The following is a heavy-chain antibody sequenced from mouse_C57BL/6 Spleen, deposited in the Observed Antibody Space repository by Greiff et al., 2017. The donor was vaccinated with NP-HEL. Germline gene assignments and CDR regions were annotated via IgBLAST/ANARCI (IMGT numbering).Heavy chain of an antibody. V-gene: IGHV1-18*01. J-gene: IGHJ2*01. CDR3: ARRVLTYGSSRDYFDY. Sequence: VQLQQSGPELVKPGASVKIPCKASGYTFTDYNMDWVKQSHGKSLEWIGDINPNNGGTIYNQKFKGKATLTVDKSSSTAYMELRSLTSEDTAVYYCARRVLTYGSSRDYFDYWGQGTTLTVSS. CDR2: INPNNGGT. D-gene: IGHD1-1*01. CDR1: GYTFTDYN.